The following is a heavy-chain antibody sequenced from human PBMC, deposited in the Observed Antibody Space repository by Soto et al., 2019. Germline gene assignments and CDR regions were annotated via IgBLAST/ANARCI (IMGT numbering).Heavy chain of an antibody. D-gene: IGHD1-26*01. CDR1: GFTVSSDY. Sequence: EVQVVESGGGLVQPGGSLRLTCAASGFTVSSDYMNWVRQAPGKGLEWVSVIYSGGNTYYGDSVKGRFTISRDNSKNMLYLKMNSLRVEDTAVYYCARDPGDRNGMIVWGQGTTVTVSS. CDR2: IYSGGNT. J-gene: IGHJ6*02. V-gene: IGHV3-66*01. CDR3: ARDPGDRNGMIV.